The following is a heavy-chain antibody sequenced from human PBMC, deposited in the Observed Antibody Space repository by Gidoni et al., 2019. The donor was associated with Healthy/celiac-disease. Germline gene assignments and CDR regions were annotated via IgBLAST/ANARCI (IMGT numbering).Heavy chain of an antibody. D-gene: IGHD6-19*01. CDR3: ARENSSVWFRLAYYYYGMDV. CDR2: IYTSVST. J-gene: IGHJ6*02. V-gene: IGHV4-61*02. Sequence: QVQLQESGPGLVKPSQTLSLTCTVSGGSISSGSYYWSWIRQPAGKGLEWIGRIYTSVSTNYNPSCNSRVTISVDTSKNQSSLKLSSVTASDTAVYYCARENSSVWFRLAYYYYGMDVWGQGTTVTVSS. CDR1: GGSISSGSYY.